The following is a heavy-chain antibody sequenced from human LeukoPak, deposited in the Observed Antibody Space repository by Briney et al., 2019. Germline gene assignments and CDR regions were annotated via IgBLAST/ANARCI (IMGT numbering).Heavy chain of an antibody. J-gene: IGHJ6*03. CDR1: GGSFSGYY. Sequence: PSETLSLTCAVYGGSFSGYYWSWIRQPPGKGLEWIGEINHSGSTNYNPSLKSRVTISVDTSQNQFSLKLSSVTAADTAVYYCARGRYYDSSGYYYPMEYYYYYMDVWGKGTTVTVSS. D-gene: IGHD3-22*01. V-gene: IGHV4-34*01. CDR3: ARGRYYDSSGYYYPMEYYYYYMDV. CDR2: INHSGST.